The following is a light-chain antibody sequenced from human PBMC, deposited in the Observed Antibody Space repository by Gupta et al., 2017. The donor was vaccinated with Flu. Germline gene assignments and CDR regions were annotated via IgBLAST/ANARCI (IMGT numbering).Light chain of an antibody. V-gene: IGKV3-15*01. CDR3: QQDDDWPS. J-gene: IGKJ4*01. Sequence: SPATLSLSPGERATRSCRDSQSVSSSLAWYQQKPGQAPRLLIYDASTRASGVPVRFSGSGYGTEFTLTSSSLQYEDFALYYGQQDDDWPSCGGGTTVGIK. CDR1: QSVSSS. CDR2: DAS.